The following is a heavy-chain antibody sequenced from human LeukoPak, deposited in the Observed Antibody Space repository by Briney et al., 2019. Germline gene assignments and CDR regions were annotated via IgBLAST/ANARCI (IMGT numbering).Heavy chain of an antibody. V-gene: IGHV3-53*01. Sequence: GGSLRLSCAASGSTFSSYAMHWVRQAPGKGLEWISVIYSGGSTYYADSVKGRFTISRDDSKNTLYLQMNSLRAEDTAIYYCARAQWRTYSYYYMDVWGKGTTVTVSS. J-gene: IGHJ6*03. CDR3: ARAQWRTYSYYYMDV. D-gene: IGHD6-19*01. CDR2: IYSGGST. CDR1: GSTFSSYA.